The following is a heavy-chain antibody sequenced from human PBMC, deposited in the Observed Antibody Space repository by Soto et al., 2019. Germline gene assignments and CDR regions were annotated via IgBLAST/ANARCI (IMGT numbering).Heavy chain of an antibody. CDR3: ARDYDFWSXYYMSLGLGEYYYGMDV. Sequence: PSETLSLTCTVSGGSISSYYWSWIRQPAGKGLEWIGRIYTSGSTNYNPSLKSRVTMSVDTSKNQFSLKLSSVTAADTAVYYCARDYDFWSXYYMSLGLGEYYYGMDVWGQGTTVTVSS. CDR1: GGSISSYY. CDR2: IYTSGST. D-gene: IGHD3-3*01. J-gene: IGHJ6*02. V-gene: IGHV4-4*07.